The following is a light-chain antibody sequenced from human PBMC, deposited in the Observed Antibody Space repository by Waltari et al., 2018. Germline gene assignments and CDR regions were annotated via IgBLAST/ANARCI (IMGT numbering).Light chain of an antibody. V-gene: IGLV3-1*01. CDR3: QTWDSSSYV. Sequence: SYELTQPPSVSVSPGQAVSITCSGNQLGDKYVNWYQQKAGQSPVLVIYEDTKRPSGIPCRLAASNSGNTATLTSSETQAMDEADYYCQTWDSSSYVFGTGTTVTVL. J-gene: IGLJ1*01. CDR1: QLGDKY. CDR2: EDT.